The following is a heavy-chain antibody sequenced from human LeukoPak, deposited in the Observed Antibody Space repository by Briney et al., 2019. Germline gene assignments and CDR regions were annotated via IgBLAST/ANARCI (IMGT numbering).Heavy chain of an antibody. Sequence: SETLSLTCTVSGDSISSFWWSWIRQPPGKGLEWIGCIHYSGSTEYNPSFKSRVAMSVDTSKNQFSLKLTSVTAADSAVYYCARDLELERDRWNYFESWGQGTLVTVSS. V-gene: IGHV4-59*01. CDR1: GDSISSFW. D-gene: IGHD1-1*01. J-gene: IGHJ4*02. CDR2: IHYSGST. CDR3: ARDLELERDRWNYFES.